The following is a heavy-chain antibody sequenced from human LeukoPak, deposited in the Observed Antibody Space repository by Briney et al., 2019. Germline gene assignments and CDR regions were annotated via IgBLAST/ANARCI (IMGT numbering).Heavy chain of an antibody. CDR2: IYYSGGT. Sequence: PSETLSLTCTVSGGSISSSSYYWGWIRQPPGKGLEWIGSIYYSGGTYYNPSLKSRVTISVDTSKNQFSLKLSSVTAADTAVYYCARLSLELGLGYWGQGTLVTVSS. D-gene: IGHD1-7*01. CDR1: GGSISSSSYY. V-gene: IGHV4-39*01. J-gene: IGHJ4*02. CDR3: ARLSLELGLGY.